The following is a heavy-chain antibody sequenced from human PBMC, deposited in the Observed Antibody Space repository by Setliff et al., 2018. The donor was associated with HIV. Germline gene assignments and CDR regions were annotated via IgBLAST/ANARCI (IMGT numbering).Heavy chain of an antibody. CDR2: VDSDGSGT. D-gene: IGHD1-26*01. J-gene: IGHJ3*02. CDR3: ARDGNGAFDM. V-gene: IGHV3-74*01. CDR1: GFTFSRYW. Sequence: QPGGSLRLSCAASGFTFSRYWMHWIRQAPGKGLVWVSRVDSDGSGTSYADSVKGRFTISRDNVKNMLYLQVNSLRAEDTAVYYCARDGNGAFDMWGQGTMVTVSS.